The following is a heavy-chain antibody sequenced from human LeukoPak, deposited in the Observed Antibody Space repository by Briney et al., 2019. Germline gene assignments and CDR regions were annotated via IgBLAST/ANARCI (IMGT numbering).Heavy chain of an antibody. J-gene: IGHJ4*02. Sequence: ASVKVSCKASGYTFTSYGISWVRQAPGQGLEWMGWISAYNGNTNYAQKLQGRVTMTTDTSTSTAYMGLRSLRSDDTAVYYCARTVAGTEDLDYWGQGTLVTVSS. CDR3: ARTVAGTEDLDY. D-gene: IGHD6-19*01. V-gene: IGHV1-18*01. CDR1: GYTFTSYG. CDR2: ISAYNGNT.